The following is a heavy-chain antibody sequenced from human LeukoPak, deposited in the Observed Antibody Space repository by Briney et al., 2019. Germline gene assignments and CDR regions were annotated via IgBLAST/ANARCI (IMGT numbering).Heavy chain of an antibody. CDR2: IYYSGST. V-gene: IGHV4-39*01. Sequence: SETLSLTCTVSGGSISSSSYYWGWIRQPPGKGLEWIGSIYYSGSTYYNPSLKSRVTISVDTSKNQFSLKLSSVTAADTAVYYCARHPVAVAGTKYYFDYWGQGTLVTVSS. CDR1: GGSISSSSYY. CDR3: ARHPVAVAGTKYYFDY. D-gene: IGHD6-19*01. J-gene: IGHJ4*02.